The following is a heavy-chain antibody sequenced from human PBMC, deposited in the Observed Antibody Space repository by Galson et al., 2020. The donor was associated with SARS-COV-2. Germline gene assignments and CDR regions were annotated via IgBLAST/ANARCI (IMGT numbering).Heavy chain of an antibody. J-gene: IGHJ6*02. Sequence: ETSETLSLTCAVSGGSINSGGYSWSWIRQPPGKGLAWLGYIYDSGRTYYNPSPKSRVTISIDRSKDQFSLKLTSVTAADTAVYYCARDGAGGGMDVWGPGTTVTVSS. CDR3: ARDGAGGGMDV. CDR2: IYDSGRT. CDR1: GGSINSGGYS. D-gene: IGHD1-26*01. V-gene: IGHV4-30-2*01.